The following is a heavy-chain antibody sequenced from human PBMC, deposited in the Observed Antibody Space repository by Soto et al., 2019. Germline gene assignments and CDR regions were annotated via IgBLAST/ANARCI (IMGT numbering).Heavy chain of an antibody. CDR2: VSHTGST. J-gene: IGHJ4*02. CDR3: APEFSSAHINYYDF. CDR1: GGSISLERFY. Sequence: QVQLQESGPGLVKPSETLSLTCTVSGGSISLERFYWTWIRQPPGKGLESIGYVSHTGSTKYNTTLQRRVALSVDTSRIQFSLKLRSLTAADTAVYFCAPEFSSAHINYYDFWGQGTLVSVS. V-gene: IGHV4-61*01.